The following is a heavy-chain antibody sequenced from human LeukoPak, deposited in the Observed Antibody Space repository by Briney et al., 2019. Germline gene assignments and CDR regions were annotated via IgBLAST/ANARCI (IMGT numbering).Heavy chain of an antibody. CDR1: GFTFSSYA. CDR2: ISYDGSNK. V-gene: IGHV3-30*04. Sequence: GGSLRLSCAASGFTFSSYAMHWVRQAPGKGLEWVAVISYDGSNKYYADSVKGRFTISRDNSKNTLYLQMNSLRAEDTAVYYCARGDYGELDYWGQGTLVTVPS. J-gene: IGHJ4*02. D-gene: IGHD4-17*01. CDR3: ARGDYGELDY.